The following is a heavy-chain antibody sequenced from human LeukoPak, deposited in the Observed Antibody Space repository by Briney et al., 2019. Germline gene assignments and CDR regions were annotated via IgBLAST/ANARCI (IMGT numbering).Heavy chain of an antibody. CDR3: ARDLSLAVPVQGY. J-gene: IGHJ4*02. CDR1: GYTFTGYY. Sequence: ASVKVSCKASGYTFTGYYMHWVRQAPGQGLEWMGWINPKSGGTNYAQKFQGRVTMIGDTSISTAYMELSRLRSDDTAVYYCARDLSLAVPVQGYWGQGTLVTVSS. D-gene: IGHD6-19*01. V-gene: IGHV1-2*02. CDR2: INPKSGGT.